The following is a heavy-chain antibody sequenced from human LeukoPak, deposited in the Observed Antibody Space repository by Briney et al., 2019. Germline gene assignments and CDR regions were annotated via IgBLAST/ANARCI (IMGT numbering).Heavy chain of an antibody. V-gene: IGHV3-23*01. CDR2: ISGSGGST. CDR3: AKDPLFGYGKFGDAFDI. CDR1: GFTFSSYA. J-gene: IGHJ3*02. Sequence: GGSLRLSCAASGFTFSSYAMSWVRQAPGKGLEWVSAISGSGGSTYYADSVKGRFTISRDNSKNNLYLQMNSLRAEDTAVYYCAKDPLFGYGKFGDAFDIWGQGTMVTVSS. D-gene: IGHD5-12*01.